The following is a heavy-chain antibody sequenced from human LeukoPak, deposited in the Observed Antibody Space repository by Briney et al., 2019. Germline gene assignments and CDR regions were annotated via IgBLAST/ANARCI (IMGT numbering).Heavy chain of an antibody. J-gene: IGHJ4*02. V-gene: IGHV4-59*01. CDR1: GGSISSYY. CDR2: IYYSGST. Sequence: ASETLSLTCTVSGGSISSYYWSWIRQPPGKGLEWIGYIYYSGSTNYNPSLKSRVTISVDTSKNQFSLKLSSVTAADTAVYYCARDGFYYDSSGPFDYWGQGTLVTVSS. D-gene: IGHD3-22*01. CDR3: ARDGFYYDSSGPFDY.